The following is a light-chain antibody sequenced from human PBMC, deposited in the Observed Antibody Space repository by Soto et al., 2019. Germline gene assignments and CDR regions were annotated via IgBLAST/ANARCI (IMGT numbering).Light chain of an antibody. V-gene: IGKV1-27*01. J-gene: IGKJ1*01. Sequence: DIQMTQSPSSLSASVGDSVTITCRASQGIGNFLAWYQQRPGDPPKLLMYAASTLQLGVPSRFSGSGSGTDFTLTISSLQPEDVATYYCQKYDRAPCTFGQGTKVEIQ. CDR2: AAS. CDR3: QKYDRAPCT. CDR1: QGIGNF.